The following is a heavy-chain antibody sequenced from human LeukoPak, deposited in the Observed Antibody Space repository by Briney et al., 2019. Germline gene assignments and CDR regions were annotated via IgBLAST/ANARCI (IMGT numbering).Heavy chain of an antibody. Sequence: SETLSLTCAVYGGSFSGYYWSWIRQPPGKGLEWIGEINHSGSTNYNPSLKSRVTISVDTSKSQFSLKLSSVTAADTAVYYCARHVFSYGDYLDYWGQGTLVTVSS. CDR3: ARHVFSYGDYLDY. CDR1: GGSFSGYY. CDR2: INHSGST. D-gene: IGHD4-17*01. J-gene: IGHJ4*02. V-gene: IGHV4-34*01.